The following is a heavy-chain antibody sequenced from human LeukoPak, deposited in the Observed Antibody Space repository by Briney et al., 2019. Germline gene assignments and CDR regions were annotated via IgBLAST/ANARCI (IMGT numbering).Heavy chain of an antibody. Sequence: ASVKVSCKASGYTFTSYDINWVRQATGQGLEWMGWMNPNSGNTGYAQKFQGRVTMTRNISISTAYMELSSLRSEDTAVYYCARVWRTSPYYFDYWGQGTLVTVSS. CDR1: GYTFTSYD. CDR2: MNPNSGNT. D-gene: IGHD1-1*01. J-gene: IGHJ4*02. CDR3: ARVWRTSPYYFDY. V-gene: IGHV1-8*01.